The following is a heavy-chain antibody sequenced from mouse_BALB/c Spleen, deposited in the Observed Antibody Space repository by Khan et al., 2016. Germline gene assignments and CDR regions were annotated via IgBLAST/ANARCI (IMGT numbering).Heavy chain of an antibody. J-gene: IGHJ4*01. CDR3: ARSVLYYYAMDY. CDR2: ILPGSGST. CDR1: GYTFSSYW. V-gene: IGHV1-9*01. Sequence: QIQLVQSGAELMKPGASVKISCKATGYTFSSYWIEWVKQRPGHGLEWIGEILPGSGSTNYNEKFKGKATFTADTSSNTAYMQLSSLTSEDSAVYYCARSVLYYYAMDYWGQGTSVTVSS.